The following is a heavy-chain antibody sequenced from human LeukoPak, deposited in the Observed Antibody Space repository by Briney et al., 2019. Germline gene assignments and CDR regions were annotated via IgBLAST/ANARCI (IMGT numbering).Heavy chain of an antibody. CDR3: ARVSYSSSRPGNFDY. D-gene: IGHD6-13*01. CDR2: ISSSSSYI. J-gene: IGHJ4*02. V-gene: IGHV3-21*01. CDR1: GFTFSSYS. Sequence: GGSLRLSCAASGFTFSSYSMNWVRQAPGKGLEWVSSISSSSSYIYYADSVKGRFTISRDNAKNSLYLQMNSLRAEDTAVYYCARVSYSSSRPGNFDYWGQGTLVTVSS.